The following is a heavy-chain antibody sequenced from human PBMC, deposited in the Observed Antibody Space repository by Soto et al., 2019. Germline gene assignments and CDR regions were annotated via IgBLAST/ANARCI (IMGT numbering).Heavy chain of an antibody. Sequence: SGPTLVNPTQTLTLTCTFSGFSLSTSGVGVGWIRQPPGKALEWLALIYWDDDKRYSPSLKSRLTITKDTSKNQVVLTMTNMDPVDTATYYCAHSLITWIQLWTPFDYWGQGTLVTVSS. CDR1: GFSLSTSGVG. J-gene: IGHJ4*02. CDR3: AHSLITWIQLWTPFDY. CDR2: IYWDDDK. V-gene: IGHV2-5*02. D-gene: IGHD5-18*01.